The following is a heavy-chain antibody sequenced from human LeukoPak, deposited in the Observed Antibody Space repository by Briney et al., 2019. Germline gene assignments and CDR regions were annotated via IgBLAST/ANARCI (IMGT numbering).Heavy chain of an antibody. CDR1: GFTFGSYG. D-gene: IGHD5-12*01. CDR3: AKGQSGYDLDY. J-gene: IGHJ4*02. Sequence: GGSLRLSCAASGFTFGSYGMHWVRQAPGKGLEWVAVIWYDGSNKYYADSVKGRFTISRDNSKNTLYLQMNSLRAEDTAVYYCAKGQSGYDLDYWGQGTLVTVSS. CDR2: IWYDGSNK. V-gene: IGHV3-33*06.